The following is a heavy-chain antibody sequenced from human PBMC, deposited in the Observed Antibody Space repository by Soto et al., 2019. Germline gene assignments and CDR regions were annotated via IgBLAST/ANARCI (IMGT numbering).Heavy chain of an antibody. CDR2: IYYSGST. V-gene: IGHV4-30-4*01. J-gene: IGHJ5*02. CDR1: GGSISSGDYY. Sequence: QVQLQESGPGLVKPSQTLSLTCTVSGGSISSGDYYWSWIRQPPGKGLEWIGYIYYSGSTYYNPSLKSXXTXSEXTSKNQFSLKLSSVTAAGTAVYYCAREWGPNWFDPWGQGTLVTVSS. CDR3: AREWGPNWFDP. D-gene: IGHD7-27*01.